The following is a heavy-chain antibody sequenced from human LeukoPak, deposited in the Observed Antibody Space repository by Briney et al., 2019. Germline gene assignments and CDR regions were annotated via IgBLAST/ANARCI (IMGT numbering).Heavy chain of an antibody. Sequence: ASVKVSCMASGYTFTTYDINWVRQAPGQGLERVGWMNPNSGNTGYALKFQGRVTITRHTSLSTAYMELSSLRSEDTAVYYCARGASRSFDIWGQGTLVTVSS. D-gene: IGHD6-6*01. CDR3: ARGASRSFDI. V-gene: IGHV1-8*03. CDR1: GYTFTTYD. J-gene: IGHJ4*02. CDR2: MNPNSGNT.